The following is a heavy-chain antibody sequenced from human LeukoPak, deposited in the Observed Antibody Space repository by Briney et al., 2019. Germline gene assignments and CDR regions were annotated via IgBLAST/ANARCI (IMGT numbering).Heavy chain of an antibody. D-gene: IGHD1-26*01. CDR1: GFTFSRYA. CDR2: ISFDGHSQ. J-gene: IGHJ4*02. V-gene: IGHV3-30-3*01. CDR3: ASGDTGTHSHFDY. Sequence: PGKSLRLSCAASGFTFSRYAVHWVRKAPGKGLGWVAVISFDGHSQYYADSVKGRFIISRDNSKNTMYLRMNSLRDEDTAVYYCASGDTGTHSHFDYWGEGILVTVSS.